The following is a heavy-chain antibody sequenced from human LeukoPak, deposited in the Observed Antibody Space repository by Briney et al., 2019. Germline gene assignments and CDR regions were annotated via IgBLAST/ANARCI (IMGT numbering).Heavy chain of an antibody. V-gene: IGHV3-23*01. CDR1: GFTFSGFA. Sequence: GGSLRLSCAASGFTFSGFAMSWVRRTPGKGLEWVSGISGSGDNTLYADSVKGRFTISRDNSKNTLYLEMNSLRAEDTAIYYCAKDRRYSSSWYYFDYWGQGTLVTVSS. CDR2: ISGSGDNT. D-gene: IGHD6-13*01. CDR3: AKDRRYSSSWYYFDY. J-gene: IGHJ4*02.